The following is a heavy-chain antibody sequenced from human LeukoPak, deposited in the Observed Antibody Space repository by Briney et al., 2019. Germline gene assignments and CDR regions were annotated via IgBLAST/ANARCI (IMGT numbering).Heavy chain of an antibody. V-gene: IGHV1-69*01. CDR2: IIPIFGTA. J-gene: IGHJ6*02. Sequence: SVKVSCKASGGAFSSYAISWVRQAPGQGLEWMGGIIPIFGTANYAQKFQGRVTITADESTSTAYMELSSLRSEDTAVYYCASGSGSHYYYYGMDVWGQGITVTVSS. CDR1: GGAFSSYA. CDR3: ASGSGSHYYYYGMDV. D-gene: IGHD3-10*01.